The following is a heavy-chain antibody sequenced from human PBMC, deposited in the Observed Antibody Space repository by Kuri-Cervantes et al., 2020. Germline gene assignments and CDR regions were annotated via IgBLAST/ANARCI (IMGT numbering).Heavy chain of an antibody. V-gene: IGHV1-58*01. Sequence: SAKVSCKASGFTFTSSAVQWVRQARGQRLEWIGWIVVGSGNTNYAQKFQERVTITRDMSTSTAYMELSSLRSEDTAVYYCAADGYSSGWYGYWGQGTLVTVSS. CDR1: GFTFTSSA. D-gene: IGHD6-19*01. CDR2: IVVGSGNT. J-gene: IGHJ4*02. CDR3: AADGYSSGWYGY.